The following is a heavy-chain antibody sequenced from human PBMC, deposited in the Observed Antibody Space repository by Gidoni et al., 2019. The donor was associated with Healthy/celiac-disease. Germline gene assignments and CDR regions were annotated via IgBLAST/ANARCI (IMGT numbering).Heavy chain of an antibody. CDR2: IKSKTDGGTT. J-gene: IGHJ3*02. Sequence: EVQLVESGGGLVKPGGSLRLSCAASGFTFSNAWISWVRQAPGKGLELVGRIKSKTDGGTTDYAAPVKGRFTISRDDSKNTLYLQMNSLKTEDTAVYYCTTEITYYDSSGYYYVWGAFDIWGQGTMVTVSS. CDR1: GFTFSNAW. CDR3: TTEITYYDSSGYYYVWGAFDI. V-gene: IGHV3-15*01. D-gene: IGHD3-22*01.